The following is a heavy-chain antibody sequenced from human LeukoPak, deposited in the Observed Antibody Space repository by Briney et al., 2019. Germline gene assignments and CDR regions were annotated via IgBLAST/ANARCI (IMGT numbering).Heavy chain of an antibody. D-gene: IGHD3-16*01. V-gene: IGHV1-69*13. Sequence: SVKVSCKASRGTLSSYAISWVRQAPGQGLEWMGGIIPIFGTANYAQKFQGRVTITADESTSTAYMELSSLRSEDTAVYYCARDPGRVRFDYYYGMDVWGQGTTVTVSS. J-gene: IGHJ6*02. CDR3: ARDPGRVRFDYYYGMDV. CDR2: IIPIFGTA. CDR1: RGTLSSYA.